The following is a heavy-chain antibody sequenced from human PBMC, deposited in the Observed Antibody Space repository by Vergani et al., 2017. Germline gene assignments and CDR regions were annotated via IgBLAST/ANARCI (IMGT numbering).Heavy chain of an antibody. V-gene: IGHV3-30*02. J-gene: IGHJ4*02. CDR3: AKKLWFGDPPRDY. Sequence: QVQLVESGGGVVQPGGSLRLSCAASGFTFSSYGMHWVRQGPGKGLEWVAFIRYDGSNKYYADSVKGRFTISRDNSKNTLYLQMNSLRAEDTAVYYCAKKLWFGDPPRDYWGQGTLVTVSS. CDR2: IRYDGSNK. CDR1: GFTFSSYG. D-gene: IGHD3-10*01.